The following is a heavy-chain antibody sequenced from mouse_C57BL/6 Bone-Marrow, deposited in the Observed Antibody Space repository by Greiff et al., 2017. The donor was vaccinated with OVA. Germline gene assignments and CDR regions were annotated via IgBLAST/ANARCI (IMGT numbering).Heavy chain of an antibody. J-gene: IGHJ3*01. Sequence: QVQLQQPGAELVRPGSSVKLSCKASGYTFTSYWMDWGKQRPGQGLEWIGNIYPSDSETHYNQKFKDKATLTVDKSTSTAYMQLSSLTSEDSAVYYCARGIFGYYYGSSLWFAYWGQGTLVTVSA. CDR2: IYPSDSET. CDR1: GYTFTSYW. D-gene: IGHD1-1*01. CDR3: ARGIFGYYYGSSLWFAY. V-gene: IGHV1-61*01.